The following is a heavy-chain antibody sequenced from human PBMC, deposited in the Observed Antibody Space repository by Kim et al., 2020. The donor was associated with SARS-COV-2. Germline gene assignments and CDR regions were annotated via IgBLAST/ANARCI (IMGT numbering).Heavy chain of an antibody. CDR2: IYYSGST. CDR3: ARRGVTYYYDSSGYRPFDY. Sequence: SETLSLTCTVSGGSISSSSYYWGWIRQPPGKGLEWIGSIYYSGSTYYNPSLKSRVTISVDTSKNQFSLKLSSVTAADTAVYYCARRGVTYYYDSSGYRPFDYWGQGTLVTVSS. J-gene: IGHJ4*02. CDR1: GGSISSSSYY. V-gene: IGHV4-39*01. D-gene: IGHD3-22*01.